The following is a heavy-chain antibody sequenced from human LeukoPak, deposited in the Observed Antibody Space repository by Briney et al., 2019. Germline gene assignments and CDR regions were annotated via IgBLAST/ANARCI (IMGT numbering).Heavy chain of an antibody. J-gene: IGHJ4*02. D-gene: IGHD6-19*01. CDR1: GYTFTSYG. CDR2: ISAYNGNT. V-gene: IGHV1-18*04. Sequence: GASVKVSCKASGYTFTSYGISWVRQAPGQGFEWMGWISAYNGNTNYAQKLQSRVTMTTDTSTSTAYMELRSLRSDDTAVYYCARDSPIAVAGTGGTTVFDYWGQGTLVTVSS. CDR3: ARDSPIAVAGTGGTTVFDY.